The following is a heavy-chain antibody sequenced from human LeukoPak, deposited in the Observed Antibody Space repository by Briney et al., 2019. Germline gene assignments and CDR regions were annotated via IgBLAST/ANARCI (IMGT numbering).Heavy chain of an antibody. Sequence: GGSLRLSCAASGFSLSSYWMHWVRQAPGKGLVWVSRVNGDGSSTNYADSVKGRFTISRDNAKNTLYLQMNSLRAEDTAVYYCARLYSSSSNGAFDIWGQGTMVTVSS. J-gene: IGHJ3*02. V-gene: IGHV3-74*01. CDR2: VNGDGSST. CDR1: GFSLSSYW. CDR3: ARLYSSSSNGAFDI. D-gene: IGHD6-6*01.